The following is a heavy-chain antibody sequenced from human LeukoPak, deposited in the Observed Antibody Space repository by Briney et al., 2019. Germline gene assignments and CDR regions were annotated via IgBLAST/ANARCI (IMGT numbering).Heavy chain of an antibody. V-gene: IGHV1-8*03. CDR1: GYTFTSYD. J-gene: IGHJ1*01. D-gene: IGHD3-22*01. CDR3: ASAYDSSGYYYGSEYFQH. CDR2: MNPNSGNT. Sequence: ASVKVSCKASGYTFTSYDINWVRQATGQGLEWMGWMNPNSGNTGYAQKFQGRVTITRNTSISTAYMELSSLRSEDTAVYYCASAYDSSGYYYGSEYFQHWGQGTLVTVSS.